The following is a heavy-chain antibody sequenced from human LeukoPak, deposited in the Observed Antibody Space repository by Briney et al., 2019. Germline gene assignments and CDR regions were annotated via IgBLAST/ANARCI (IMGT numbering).Heavy chain of an antibody. D-gene: IGHD3-22*01. CDR1: GFTFSSYW. CDR3: ARDLFPWEDSSGYPDY. J-gene: IGHJ4*02. Sequence: GGSLRLSCAASGFTFSSYWMGWVRQAPGKGLEWVANIKEDGSEEYYVDSVKGRFTISRDNAKNSLYLQMNSLRAEDTAVYYCARDLFPWEDSSGYPDYWGQGTLVTVSS. V-gene: IGHV3-7*01. CDR2: IKEDGSEE.